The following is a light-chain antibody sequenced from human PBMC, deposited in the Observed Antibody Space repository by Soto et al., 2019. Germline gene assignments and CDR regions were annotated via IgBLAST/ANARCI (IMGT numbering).Light chain of an antibody. CDR3: MQGTDWPPS. J-gene: IGKJ1*01. V-gene: IGKV2-30*01. Sequence: VMTQSPLSLPVTLGQPASISCRSNESLVYTDGNTYLSWFQQRPGQSLRRLIYKVSDRDSGVPERFSASGSGTDFTLKISRVEAEDVGVYYCMQGTDWPPSFGQGTKVEIK. CDR1: ESLVYTDGNTY. CDR2: KVS.